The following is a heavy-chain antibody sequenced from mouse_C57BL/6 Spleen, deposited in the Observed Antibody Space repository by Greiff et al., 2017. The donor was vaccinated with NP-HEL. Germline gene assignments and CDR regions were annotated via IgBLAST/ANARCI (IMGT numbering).Heavy chain of an antibody. D-gene: IGHD2-10*02. V-gene: IGHV5-4*01. J-gene: IGHJ2*01. CDR1: GFTFSSYA. Sequence: DVMLVESGGGLVKPGGSLKLSCAASGFTFSSYAMSWVRQTPEKRLEWVATISDGGSYTYYPDNVKGRFTISRDNAKNNLYLQMSHLKSEDTAMYYCAREGGYGNYYFDYWGQGTTLTVSS. CDR2: ISDGGSYT. CDR3: AREGGYGNYYFDY.